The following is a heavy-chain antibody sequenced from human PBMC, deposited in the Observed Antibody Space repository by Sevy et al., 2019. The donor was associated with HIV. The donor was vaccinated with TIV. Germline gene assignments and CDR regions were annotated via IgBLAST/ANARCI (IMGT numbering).Heavy chain of an antibody. CDR1: GFTFNGYG. D-gene: IGHD3-10*01. Sequence: GGSLRLSCAASGFTFNGYGMHWVRQAPGKGLEWVAVILYDGSNEYYAVSVKVRFTISRDNSKNTVYLQMNRLRTEDTAVSYCAKGLHYGSGSYYGGTDYWGQRTLVTVSS. J-gene: IGHJ4*02. CDR3: AKGLHYGSGSYYGGTDY. V-gene: IGHV3-30*18. CDR2: ILYDGSNE.